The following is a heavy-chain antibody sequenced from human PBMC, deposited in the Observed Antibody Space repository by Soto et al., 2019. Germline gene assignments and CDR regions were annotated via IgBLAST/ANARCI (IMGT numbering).Heavy chain of an antibody. CDR3: TYRAGMGGNSWRPGF. D-gene: IGHD6-13*01. V-gene: IGHV2-5*02. Sequence: QITLKESGPTLVKPTQTLTLTCTFSGFSLTTSGVGMGWIRQPPGKALEWLALIYWDDDKRYSPSLKSRLTXIXXXXHNXFLLSLESRLTIXMDXSXTQVVLTTTNMDPVDTATYYCTYRAGMGGNSWRPGFWGQGTLVPVSS. J-gene: IGHJ4*02. CDR2: IYWDDDK. CDR1: GFSLTTSGVG.